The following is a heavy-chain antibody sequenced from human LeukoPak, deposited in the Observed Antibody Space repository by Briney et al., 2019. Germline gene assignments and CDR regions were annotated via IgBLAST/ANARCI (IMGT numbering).Heavy chain of an antibody. V-gene: IGHV1-2*02. J-gene: IGHJ4*02. D-gene: IGHD6-6*01. CDR3: ARRDFKGRTIAARPGI. CDR2: INPNSGGT. CDR1: GYTFTGYY. Sequence: ASVKVSCKASGYTFTGYYMHWVRQAPGQGLEWMGWINPNSGGTNYAQKFQGRVTMTRDTSISTAYMELSRLRSDDTAVYYCARRDFKGRTIAARPGIWGQGTLVTVSS.